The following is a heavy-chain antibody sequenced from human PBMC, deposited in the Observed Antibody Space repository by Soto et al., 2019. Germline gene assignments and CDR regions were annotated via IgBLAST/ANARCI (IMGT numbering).Heavy chain of an antibody. CDR1: GYTFTSYG. V-gene: IGHV1-18*04. D-gene: IGHD1-1*01. CDR3: ARDLSGTQLYYYYGMDV. J-gene: IGHJ6*02. CDR2: ISAYNGNT. Sequence: ASVKVSCKASGYTFTSYGISWVRQAPGQGLEWMGWISAYNGNTNYAQKLQGRVTMTTDTSTSTAYMELRSLRSDDTAVYYCARDLSGTQLYYYYGMDVWGQGTTVTVSS.